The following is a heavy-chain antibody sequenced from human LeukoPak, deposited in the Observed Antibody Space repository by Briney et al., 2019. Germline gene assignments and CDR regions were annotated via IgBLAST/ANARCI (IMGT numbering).Heavy chain of an antibody. Sequence: SETLSLICAVYGGSFSDYFWSWIRQPPGKGLEWIGEISHSGSTTYNPSFRSRATISGDTSKKQFSLKLSSVTAADTAVYYCVTYYYGSSAPKRNYWGQGILVTVSS. V-gene: IGHV4-34*01. CDR2: ISHSGST. CDR1: GGSFSDYF. D-gene: IGHD3-22*01. CDR3: VTYYYGSSAPKRNY. J-gene: IGHJ4*02.